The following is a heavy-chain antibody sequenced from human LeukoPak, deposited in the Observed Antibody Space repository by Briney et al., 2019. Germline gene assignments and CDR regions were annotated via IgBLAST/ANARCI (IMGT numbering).Heavy chain of an antibody. CDR1: GFTFSNAW. Sequence: GGSLRLSCAASGFTFSNAWMTWVRQAPGKGLEWVGRIKSETDGGTTDYAAPVKGRFTISRDDSKNTLHLQLNSLKTEDTAVYYCITDPEGVLAWFGDIFPPSGYADNWGRGILVTVSS. V-gene: IGHV3-15*01. J-gene: IGHJ4*02. CDR3: ITDPEGVLAWFGDIFPPSGYADN. D-gene: IGHD3-10*01. CDR2: IKSETDGGTT.